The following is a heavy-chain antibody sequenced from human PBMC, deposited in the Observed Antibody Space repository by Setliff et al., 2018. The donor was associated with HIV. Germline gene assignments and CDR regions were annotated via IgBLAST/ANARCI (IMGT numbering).Heavy chain of an antibody. CDR3: ARAAAGNTGPFDL. CDR2: VSSRGDT. CDR1: DSGTYY. Sequence: SATLSLTCTVSDSGTYYWSWIRQPAGKGLEWIGRVSSRGDTNYNPSLKSRVTMSVDTSKNQFSLKLTSVTASDTAVYYCARAAAGNTGPFDLWGQGSPVTVSS. D-gene: IGHD4-17*01. V-gene: IGHV4-4*07. J-gene: IGHJ4*02.